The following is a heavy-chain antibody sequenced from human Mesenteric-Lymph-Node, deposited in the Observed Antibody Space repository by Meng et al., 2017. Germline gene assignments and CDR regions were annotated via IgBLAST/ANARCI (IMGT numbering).Heavy chain of an antibody. D-gene: IGHD5-24*01. CDR2: IKPSGSEK. CDR1: GFTFSSDW. Sequence: GESLKISCAASGFTFSSDWMSWVRQAPGKGLEWVANIKPSGSEKYYVDSVKGRFTISRDNAKNTLFLQMDSLRVEDTAVYYCARGSWYLQFPGPVSWGQGTLVTVSS. CDR3: ARGSWYLQFPGPVS. J-gene: IGHJ4*02. V-gene: IGHV3-7*01.